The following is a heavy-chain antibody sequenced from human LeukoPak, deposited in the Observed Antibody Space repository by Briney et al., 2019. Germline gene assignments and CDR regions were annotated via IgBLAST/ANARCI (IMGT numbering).Heavy chain of an antibody. V-gene: IGHV3-23*01. D-gene: IGHD3-10*01. CDR2: ISDSGGNT. CDR3: AKLYGSGTYYNYFHY. Sequence: PGGPRRLPCAPSGFTFTNYAMSGVPQAPGKGRDWVSPISDSGGNTYSADSVKGRFTISRDNSRNTLYLQMNTLSPDDTAVYYCAKLYGSGTYYNYFHYWGQGTLVTVSS. CDR1: GFTFTNYA. J-gene: IGHJ4*02.